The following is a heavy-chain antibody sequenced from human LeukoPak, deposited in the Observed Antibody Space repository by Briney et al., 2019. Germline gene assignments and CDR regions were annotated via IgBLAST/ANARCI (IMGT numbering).Heavy chain of an antibody. J-gene: IGHJ4*02. Sequence: GASVRVSCKVSGYTLTELSMHWVRQAPGKGLEWMGGFDPEDGETIYAQKFQGRVTMTEDTSTDTAYMELSSLRSEDTAVYYCATGFVVVVVPAAPPRDYWGQGTLVTVSS. CDR1: GYTLTELS. V-gene: IGHV1-24*01. CDR3: ATGFVVVVVPAAPPRDY. CDR2: FDPEDGET. D-gene: IGHD2-2*01.